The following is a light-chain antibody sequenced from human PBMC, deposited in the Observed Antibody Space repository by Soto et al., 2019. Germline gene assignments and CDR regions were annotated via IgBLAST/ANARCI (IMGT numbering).Light chain of an antibody. CDR1: RSDVGDYNY. CDR2: EVI. Sequence: QSALAQPASVSGSPGQSITISCTATRSDVGDYNYVPWYQQHPGKAPKLIIFEVINRPSGVSDRFSGSKSGNTASLIISGLQAEDEANYYCSSYTTSSTLVFGGGTKLTVL. J-gene: IGLJ2*01. CDR3: SSYTTSSTLV. V-gene: IGLV2-14*01.